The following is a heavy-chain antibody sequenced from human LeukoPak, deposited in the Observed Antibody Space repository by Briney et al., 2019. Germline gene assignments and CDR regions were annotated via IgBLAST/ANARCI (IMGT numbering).Heavy chain of an antibody. V-gene: IGHV1-24*01. J-gene: IGHJ4*02. CDR1: GYTLTEVS. CDR3: ATGGDCSSTSCLFDY. CDR2: FDPEDGET. Sequence: ASVKVSCKXSGYTLTEVSMHWVRQAPRKGLEWMGGFDPEDGETIYAQKFQGRVTMTEDTSTDTAYMELSSLRSEDTAVYYCATGGDCSSTSCLFDYWGQGTLVTVSS. D-gene: IGHD2-2*01.